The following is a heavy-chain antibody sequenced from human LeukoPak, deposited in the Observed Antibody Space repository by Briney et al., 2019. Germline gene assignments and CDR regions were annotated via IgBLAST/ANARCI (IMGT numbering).Heavy chain of an antibody. CDR3: ARVSRRVLRFLEWPNAVYYFDY. V-gene: IGHV1-8*01. CDR2: LTANSGNA. Sequence: GASVNLSCKAAGYTFTRYDINWVRQATGQGVEWMGWLTANSGNAGYAQTFPGRVTITRNTSISTAYMELSSLRSEDTAVYYCARVSRRVLRFLEWPNAVYYFDYWGQGTLVTVSS. D-gene: IGHD3-3*01. J-gene: IGHJ4*02. CDR1: GYTFTRYD.